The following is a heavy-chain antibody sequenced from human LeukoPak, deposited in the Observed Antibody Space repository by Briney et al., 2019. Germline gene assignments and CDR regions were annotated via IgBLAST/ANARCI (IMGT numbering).Heavy chain of an antibody. CDR2: IYYSGST. Sequence: TSETLSLTCTVSGGSISSYYWSWIRQPPGKGLEWIGYIYYSGSTNYNPSLKSRVTISVDTSKNQFSLKLSSVTAADTAVYYCATSPGKRVGENWFDPWGQGTLVTVSS. D-gene: IGHD3-16*01. J-gene: IGHJ5*02. CDR3: ATSPGKRVGENWFDP. CDR1: GGSISSYY. V-gene: IGHV4-59*12.